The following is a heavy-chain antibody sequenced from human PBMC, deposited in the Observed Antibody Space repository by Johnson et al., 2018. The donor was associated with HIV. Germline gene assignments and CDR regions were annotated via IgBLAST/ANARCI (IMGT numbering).Heavy chain of an antibody. V-gene: IGHV3-30*18. CDR1: GFTFSSYA. J-gene: IGHJ3*02. CDR2: ISYDGSNK. D-gene: IGHD2-21*01. CDR3: AKDRGVCAYGGGACNVYDAFDM. Sequence: QEQLVESGGGLVQPGGSLRLSCAASGFTFSSYAMSWVRQAPGKGLEWVTVISYDGSNKDYADSVKGRFTISRDNSKNTLYLQMNSLRAEDTAVYYCAKDRGVCAYGGGACNVYDAFDMWGQGTMVTVSS.